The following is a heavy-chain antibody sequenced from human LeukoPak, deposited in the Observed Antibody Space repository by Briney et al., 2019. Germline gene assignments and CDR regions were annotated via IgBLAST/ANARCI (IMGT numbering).Heavy chain of an antibody. J-gene: IGHJ4*02. CDR3: ARHVRLRGYNPKHKIDY. CDR2: INHSGST. V-gene: IGHV4-34*01. D-gene: IGHD5-24*01. CDR1: GFTFSRYA. Sequence: GTLRLSCAASGFTFSRYAMNWVRQAPGKGLEWIGEINHSGSTNYNPSLKSRVTISVDTSKNQFSLKLSSVTAADTAVYYCARHVRLRGYNPKHKIDYWGQGTLVTVSS.